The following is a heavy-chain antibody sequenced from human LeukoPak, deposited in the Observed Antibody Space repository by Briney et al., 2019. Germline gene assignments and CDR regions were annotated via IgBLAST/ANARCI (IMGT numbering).Heavy chain of an antibody. J-gene: IGHJ5*02. Sequence: GASVNVSYQPSGYTFSHFYLNWVRQAPGQGLKWMGWINPYSGALISAQSLQGRLTITWDTSTGTAYMELTRLTSDDTAVYYCATATVTHTRDPWGQGTLVTVSS. CDR3: ATATVTHTRDP. D-gene: IGHD1-1*01. V-gene: IGHV1-2*02. CDR2: INPYSGAL. CDR1: GYTFSHFY.